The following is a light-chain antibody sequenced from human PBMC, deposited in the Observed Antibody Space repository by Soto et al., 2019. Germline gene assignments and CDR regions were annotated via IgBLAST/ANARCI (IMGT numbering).Light chain of an antibody. Sequence: DIQMTQSPSSLSASVGDRVTITCRASQAINNYLAWYQQKPGKPPKLLIYAASTLQSGVPSRFSGGGSGTDFTLTINSLQPEDGATYYCQRYNNGPPVTFGPGTNV. CDR3: QRYNNGPPVT. CDR2: AAS. J-gene: IGKJ3*01. CDR1: QAINNY. V-gene: IGKV1-27*01.